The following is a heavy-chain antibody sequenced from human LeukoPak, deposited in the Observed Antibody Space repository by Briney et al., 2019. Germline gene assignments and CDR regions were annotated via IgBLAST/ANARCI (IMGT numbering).Heavy chain of an antibody. CDR1: GFTFTNTW. Sequence: GGSLRLSCAASGFTFTNTWMNWVRQAPGKGLEWVGRIKSKSGGGTTDYAAPVKGRFTISRDDSKNTLYLQMNSLKTEDTAVYYCARDWYQAFDFWGQGTMVTVSS. CDR3: ARDWYQAFDF. D-gene: IGHD3-9*01. J-gene: IGHJ3*01. V-gene: IGHV3-15*07. CDR2: IKSKSGGGTT.